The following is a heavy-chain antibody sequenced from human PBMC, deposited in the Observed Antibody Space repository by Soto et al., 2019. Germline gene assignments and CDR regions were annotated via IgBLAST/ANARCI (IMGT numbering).Heavy chain of an antibody. CDR3: ARGGSGNFDS. CDR2: VHSDGSAT. V-gene: IGHV3-74*03. D-gene: IGHD6-25*01. CDR1: GFTFSGYW. J-gene: IGHJ4*02. Sequence: EVQLVEFGGGLVQPGESLRLTCAASGFTFSGYWMHWVRQAPGKGLVWVSRVHSDGSATTYADSVKGRFTISRDNTKNTVYLQMNSLGADDTAVYFCARGGSGNFDSWGRGTLVTVSS.